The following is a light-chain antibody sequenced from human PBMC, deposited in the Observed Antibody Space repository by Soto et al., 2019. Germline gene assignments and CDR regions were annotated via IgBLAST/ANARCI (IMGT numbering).Light chain of an antibody. CDR2: GAS. J-gene: IGKJ3*01. Sequence: DIVMTQSPATLSVSPGERATLSCRASQRVSSNLALYQQKPGQAPRLLVYGASTRATGIPARFSGSRSGTEFILTIHSLQSEDFALYYCQQYNNWPSFTVGPWTEVDIK. V-gene: IGKV3-15*01. CDR1: QRVSSN. CDR3: QQYNNWPSFT.